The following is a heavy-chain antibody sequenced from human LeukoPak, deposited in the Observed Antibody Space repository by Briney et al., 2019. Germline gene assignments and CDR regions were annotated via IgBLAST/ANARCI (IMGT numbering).Heavy chain of an antibody. CDR3: GRHSYGGNPLDYFDN. J-gene: IGHJ4*02. D-gene: IGHD4-23*01. CDR1: GYSFTTYW. V-gene: IGHV5-51*01. CDR2: IFPGDSDT. Sequence: GESLKISCKGSGYSFTTYWIGWVRQMPGKGLEWMGLIFPGDSDTRYSPSFQGQVTISADTSISTAYLQWTSLKASDTAIYYCGRHSYGGNPLDYFDNWGQGTLVTVSS.